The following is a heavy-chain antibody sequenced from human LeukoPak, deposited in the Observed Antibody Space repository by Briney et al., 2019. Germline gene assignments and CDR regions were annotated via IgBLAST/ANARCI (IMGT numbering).Heavy chain of an antibody. J-gene: IGHJ5*02. Sequence: SETLSLTCAVYGGSFSGYYWSWIRQPPGKGLEWIGYIYYSGSTYYNPSLKSRVTISVDTSKNQFSLKLSSVTAADTAVYYCARGGAGSYYGTTFDPWGQGTLVTVSS. D-gene: IGHD3-10*01. V-gene: IGHV4-30-4*08. CDR1: GGSFSGYY. CDR3: ARGGAGSYYGTTFDP. CDR2: IYYSGST.